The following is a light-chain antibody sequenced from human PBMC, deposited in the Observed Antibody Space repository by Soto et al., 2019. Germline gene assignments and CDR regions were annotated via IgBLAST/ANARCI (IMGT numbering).Light chain of an antibody. CDR3: QQYNSYWT. CDR2: KAS. J-gene: IGKJ1*01. Sequence: DIQMTQSPSTLSASVGDRVTIICRASQSISSWLAWYQQKAGKAPKLLISKASNLDSGVPSRFSGSGSGTEFNLTISSLQPEDFATYYCQQYNSYWTFGQGTKVDI. CDR1: QSISSW. V-gene: IGKV1-5*03.